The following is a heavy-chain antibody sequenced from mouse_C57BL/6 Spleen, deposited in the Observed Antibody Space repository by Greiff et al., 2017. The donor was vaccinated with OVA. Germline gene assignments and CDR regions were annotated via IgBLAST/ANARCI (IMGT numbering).Heavy chain of an antibody. CDR3: VRPLRYGYDGFAY. CDR1: GFSFNTYA. CDR2: IRSKSNNYAT. J-gene: IGHJ3*01. D-gene: IGHD2-2*01. Sequence: EVNLVESGGGLVQPKGSLKLSCAASGFSFNTYAMNWVRQAPGKGLEWVARIRSKSNNYATYYADSVKDRFTISRDDSESMLYLQMNNLKTEDTAMYYCVRPLRYGYDGFAYWGQGTLVTVSA. V-gene: IGHV10-1*01.